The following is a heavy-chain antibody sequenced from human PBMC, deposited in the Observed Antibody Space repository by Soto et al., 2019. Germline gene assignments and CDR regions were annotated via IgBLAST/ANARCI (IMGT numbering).Heavy chain of an antibody. V-gene: IGHV4-31*03. CDR1: GGSISSGGYY. D-gene: IGHD3-3*01. J-gene: IGHJ6*02. Sequence: SETLSLTCTVSGGSISSGGYYWSWIRQHPGKGLEWIGYIYRSGNAYYNPSLKSRVAISVDTSKNQFSLKVSSVTVADTAVYYCARKNDFSSGSSYYSVSDVWGQVTSVTVSS. CDR2: IYRSGNA. CDR3: ARKNDFSSGSSYYSVSDV.